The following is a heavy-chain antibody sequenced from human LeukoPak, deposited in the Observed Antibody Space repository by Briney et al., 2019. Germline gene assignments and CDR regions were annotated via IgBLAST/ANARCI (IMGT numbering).Heavy chain of an antibody. CDR1: GYTFTGDY. J-gene: IGHJ6*03. D-gene: IGHD3-10*01. CDR3: ARDLMVRGPMDV. V-gene: IGHV1-2*02. Sequence: ASVKVSCKASGYTFTGDYIYWVRQAPGQGLEWMGWINPNNGGTNYAQNFQGRVTMTRDTSINTAYMELSRLRSDDTAVYYCARDLMVRGPMDVWGKGTTVTVSS. CDR2: INPNNGGT.